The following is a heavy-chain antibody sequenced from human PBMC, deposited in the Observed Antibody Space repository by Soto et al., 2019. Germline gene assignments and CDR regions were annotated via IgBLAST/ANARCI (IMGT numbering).Heavy chain of an antibody. Sequence: TVWSLRLSCSSSLFTFSNYMICVRHTKGKGVELVSVIYSGGSTYYADSVKGRFTISRDNSKNTLYLQMNSLRAEDTAVYYCARDRAIYSSGWFGKDYYYGMDVWGQGTTVTVSS. J-gene: IGHJ6*02. CDR2: IYSGGST. CDR3: ARDRAIYSSGWFGKDYYYGMDV. D-gene: IGHD6-19*01. V-gene: IGHV3-53*01. CDR1: LFTFSNY.